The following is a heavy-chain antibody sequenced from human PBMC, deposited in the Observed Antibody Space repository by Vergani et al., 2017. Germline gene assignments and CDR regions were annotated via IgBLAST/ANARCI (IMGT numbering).Heavy chain of an antibody. CDR2: ISWNSGSI. V-gene: IGHV3-9*01. Sequence: EVQLVESGGGLVQPGRSLRLSCAASGFTFDDYAMHWVRQAPGKGLEWVSGISWNSGSIGYADSVKGRFTISRDNAKNSLYLQMNSLKTEDTAVYYCTTYLSGYDGVAVATPWGQGTLVTVSS. CDR1: GFTFDDYA. CDR3: TTYLSGYDGVAVATP. D-gene: IGHD5-12*01. J-gene: IGHJ5*02.